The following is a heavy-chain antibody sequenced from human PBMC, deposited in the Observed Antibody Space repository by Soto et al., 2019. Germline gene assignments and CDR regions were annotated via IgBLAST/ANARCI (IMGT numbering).Heavy chain of an antibody. CDR1: GYSISSGYY. J-gene: IGHJ3*02. CDR3: ATSRYITMISWGRAFDI. Sequence: SETLSLTCAVSGYSISSGYYWGWIRQPPGKGLEWIGSIYHSGSTYYNPSLKSRVTISVDTSKNQFSLKLSSVPAADTAVYYCATSRYITMISWGRAFDIWGQGTMVTV. CDR2: IYHSGST. V-gene: IGHV4-38-2*01. D-gene: IGHD3-22*01.